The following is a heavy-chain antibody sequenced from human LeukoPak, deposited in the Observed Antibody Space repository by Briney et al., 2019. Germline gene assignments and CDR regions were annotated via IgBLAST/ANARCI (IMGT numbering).Heavy chain of an antibody. CDR2: ISSSSSTI. Sequence: GGSLRLSCAASGFTFSSYSMNWVRQAPGKGLEWVSYISSSSSTIYYGDSVKGRFTISRDNAKNSLYLQMNSLRAEDTAVYCCARDTGSTCSYGSDYWGQGTLVTVSS. D-gene: IGHD2-2*01. CDR3: ARDTGSTCSYGSDY. J-gene: IGHJ4*02. CDR1: GFTFSSYS. V-gene: IGHV3-48*01.